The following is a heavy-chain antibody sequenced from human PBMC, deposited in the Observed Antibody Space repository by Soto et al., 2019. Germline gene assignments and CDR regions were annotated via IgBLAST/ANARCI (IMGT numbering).Heavy chain of an antibody. D-gene: IGHD5-12*01. CDR2: ISSSGSTI. CDR1: GFTFSDYY. V-gene: IGHV3-11*01. CDR3: AREGGGYSGHKGVYYYYYYMDV. J-gene: IGHJ6*03. Sequence: GGSLRLSCAASGFTFSDYYMSWIRQAPGKGLEWVSYISSSGSTIYYADSVKGRFTISRDNAKNSLYLQMNSLRAEDTAVYYCAREGGGYSGHKGVYYYYYYMDVWGKGTTVTVSS.